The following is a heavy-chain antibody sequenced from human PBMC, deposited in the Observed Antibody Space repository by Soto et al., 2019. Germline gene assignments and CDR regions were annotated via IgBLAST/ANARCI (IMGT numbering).Heavy chain of an antibody. CDR1: GFTFSSYW. CDR3: ATGGFVSGFPRDY. V-gene: IGHV3-74*01. Sequence: PGGSLRLSCAASGFTFSSYWMHWVRQAPGKGLVWVSRINSDGSSTSYADSVKGRFTISRDNAKNTLYLQMNSLRAEDTAVYYCATGGFVSGFPRDYWGQGTLVTVSS. J-gene: IGHJ4*02. D-gene: IGHD3-16*01. CDR2: INSDGSST.